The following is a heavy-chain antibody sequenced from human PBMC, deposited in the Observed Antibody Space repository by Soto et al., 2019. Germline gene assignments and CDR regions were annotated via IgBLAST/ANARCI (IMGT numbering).Heavy chain of an antibody. D-gene: IGHD2-2*02. CDR1: GFTFSMYS. J-gene: IGHJ6*02. CDR2: IPQDGVDG. Sequence: RGSLRLSCEVSGFTFSMYSMSWVRQSPGKGLEWVAKIPQDGVDGHYADSVKGRFTISRDDGKNSLYLQLNNLRAEDTAVYYCARDHLIPTAHDFFYGSDAGGRGATVTV. V-gene: IGHV3-7*03. CDR3: ARDHLIPTAHDFFYGSDA.